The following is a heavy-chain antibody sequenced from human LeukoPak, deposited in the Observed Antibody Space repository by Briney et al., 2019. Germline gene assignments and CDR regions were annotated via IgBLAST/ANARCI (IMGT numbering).Heavy chain of an antibody. Sequence: GGSLRLSCAASGITLSNYGMSWVRQAPGKGLEWVAGISDSGGRTNYADSVKGRFTISRDNPKNTLYLQMNSLRVEDTAVYFCAKRGVVIRVILVGFHKEANYFDSWGQGALVTVSS. J-gene: IGHJ4*02. V-gene: IGHV3-23*01. CDR1: GITLSNYG. D-gene: IGHD3-22*01. CDR2: ISDSGGRT. CDR3: AKRGVVIRVILVGFHKEANYFDS.